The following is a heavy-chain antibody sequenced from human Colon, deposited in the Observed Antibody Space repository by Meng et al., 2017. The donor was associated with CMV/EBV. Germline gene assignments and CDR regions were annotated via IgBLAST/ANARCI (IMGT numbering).Heavy chain of an antibody. Sequence: SVKVSCKASGGTFSSYAISWVRQAPGQGLEWMGGIIPIFGTANYAQKFQGRVTITTDESTSTAYMELSSLRSEDTAVYYCARDLRGPAYYWYFDLWGRGTLVTVSS. CDR3: ARDLRGPAYYWYFDL. CDR2: IIPIFGTA. V-gene: IGHV1-69*05. J-gene: IGHJ2*01. D-gene: IGHD3-16*01. CDR1: GGTFSSYA.